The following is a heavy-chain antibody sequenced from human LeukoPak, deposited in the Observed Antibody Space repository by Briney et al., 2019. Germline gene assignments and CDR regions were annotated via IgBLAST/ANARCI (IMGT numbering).Heavy chain of an antibody. CDR2: LSNTGIAT. V-gene: IGHV3-23*01. J-gene: IGHJ6*02. D-gene: IGHD3-10*01. CDR1: GFTFSSYA. CDR3: AKVPYSDYGSGRPPFMDV. Sequence: PGGSLRLSCAASGFTFSSYAMSWVRQAPGKGLEWVSTLSNTGIATYYADSAKGRFTISRDNYENTLFLQMNYLRAEDTAIYYCAKVPYSDYGSGRPPFMDVWGQGTTVAVSS.